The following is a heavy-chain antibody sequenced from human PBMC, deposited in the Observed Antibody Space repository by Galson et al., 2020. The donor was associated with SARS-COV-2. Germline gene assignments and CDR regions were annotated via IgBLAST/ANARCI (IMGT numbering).Heavy chain of an antibody. D-gene: IGHD3-22*01. V-gene: IGHV4-39*01. CDR3: ARSLYYYDSSGYLTADRFDY. J-gene: IGHJ4*02. Sequence: SETLSLTCTVSGGSISSSSYYWGWIRQPPGKGLEWIESIYYSGRTYYNPSLKSRVTISVDTSKNQFSLKLSSVTAADTAVYYCARSLYYYDSSGYLTADRFDYWGQGTLVTVSS. CDR1: GGSISSSSYY. CDR2: IYYSGRT.